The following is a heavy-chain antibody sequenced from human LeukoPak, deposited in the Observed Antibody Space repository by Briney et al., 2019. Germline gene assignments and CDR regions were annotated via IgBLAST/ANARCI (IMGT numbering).Heavy chain of an antibody. D-gene: IGHD3-22*01. Sequence: GGSLRLSCAASGFTFSSYGMHWVRQAPGKGLEWVAVIWYEGSNKYYADSVKGRFTISRDNSKNTLYLQMNSLRAEDTAVYYCARDVPAYYYDSSGYTDAFDIWGQGTMVTVSS. V-gene: IGHV3-33*01. CDR1: GFTFSSYG. CDR2: IWYEGSNK. J-gene: IGHJ3*02. CDR3: ARDVPAYYYDSSGYTDAFDI.